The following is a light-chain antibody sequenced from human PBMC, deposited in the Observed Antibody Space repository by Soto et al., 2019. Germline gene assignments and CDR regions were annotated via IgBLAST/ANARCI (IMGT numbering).Light chain of an antibody. CDR1: SSDVGSWNL. J-gene: IGLJ1*01. CDR3: CSYAGSNTYV. Sequence: QSALTQPASVSGSPGQSITISCAGTSSDVGSWNLVSWYQQHPGKAPKLMIYEGSKRPSGVSNRFSGSKSGNTASLTISGLQAEDEADYFCCSYAGSNTYVFATGTKVTVL. V-gene: IGLV2-23*01. CDR2: EGS.